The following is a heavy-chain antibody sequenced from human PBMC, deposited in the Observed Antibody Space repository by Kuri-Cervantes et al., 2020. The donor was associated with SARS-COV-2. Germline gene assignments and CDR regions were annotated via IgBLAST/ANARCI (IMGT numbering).Heavy chain of an antibody. CDR2: INHSGST. CDR3: ARVVPAQGGSGAFDI. J-gene: IGHJ3*02. V-gene: IGHV4-34*01. D-gene: IGHD2-2*01. Sequence: SQTLSLTCAVYGGSFSGYYWSWIRQPPGKGLEWIGEINHSGSTNYNPSLKSRVTISVDTSKNQFSLKLSSVTAADTAVYYCARVVPAQGGSGAFDIWGQGTMVTVSS. CDR1: GGSFSGYY.